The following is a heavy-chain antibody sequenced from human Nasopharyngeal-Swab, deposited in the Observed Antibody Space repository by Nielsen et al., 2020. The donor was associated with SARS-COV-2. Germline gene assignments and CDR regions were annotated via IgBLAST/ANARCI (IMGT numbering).Heavy chain of an antibody. CDR1: GFTFSDYY. CDR2: ISSSGSTI. J-gene: IGHJ4*02. D-gene: IGHD3-10*01. Sequence: GESLKISCAASGFTFSDYYMSWIRQAPGKGLEWVSYISSSGSTIYYADSVKGRFTIPRDNAKNSLYLQMNSLRAEDTAVYYCANHLPGTYYFDYRGQGTLVTVSS. V-gene: IGHV3-11*01. CDR3: ANHLPGTYYFDY.